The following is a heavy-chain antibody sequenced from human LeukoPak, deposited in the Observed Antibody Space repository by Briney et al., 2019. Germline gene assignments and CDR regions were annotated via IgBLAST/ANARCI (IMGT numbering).Heavy chain of an antibody. J-gene: IGHJ6*03. D-gene: IGHD3-10*01. V-gene: IGHV1-2*06. CDR1: GYTFTGYY. Sequence: ASVKVSCKASGYTFTGYYIHWVRRAPGQGLEWVGRINPNSGGTDYAQRFQGRVTMTRDTSISTAYMELSRLRSDGTAVYYCARDGANKVRGVHYFYMDVWGKGTTVTVSS. CDR2: INPNSGGT. CDR3: ARDGANKVRGVHYFYMDV.